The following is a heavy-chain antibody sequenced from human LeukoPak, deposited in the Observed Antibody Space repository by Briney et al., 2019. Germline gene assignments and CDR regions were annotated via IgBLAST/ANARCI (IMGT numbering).Heavy chain of an antibody. CDR2: IKQDGSEK. CDR1: GFTFSSYW. CDR3: ARNGYGYGYKREYFQH. J-gene: IGHJ1*01. Sequence: PGGSLRLSCAASGFTFSSYWMSWVRQAPGKGLEWVANIKQDGSEKYYVDSVKGRFTISRDNAKNSLYLQMNSLRAEDTAVYYCARNGYGYGYKREYFQHWGQGTLVTVSS. D-gene: IGHD5-18*01. V-gene: IGHV3-7*01.